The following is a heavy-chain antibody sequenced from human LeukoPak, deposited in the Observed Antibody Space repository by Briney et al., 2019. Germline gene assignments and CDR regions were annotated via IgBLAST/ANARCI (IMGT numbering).Heavy chain of an antibody. CDR3: TRQYSVSSTDY. J-gene: IGHJ4*02. CDR1: GGSFSGYY. D-gene: IGHD5/OR15-5a*01. Sequence: SETLSLTCAVYGGSFSGYYWSWIRQPPGKGLEWIGEINHSGSTYYNPSLKGRVTISVDTSMNQFSLKLTSVTAADTAVYFCTRQYSVSSTDYWGQGTLVTVSS. V-gene: IGHV4-34*01. CDR2: INHSGST.